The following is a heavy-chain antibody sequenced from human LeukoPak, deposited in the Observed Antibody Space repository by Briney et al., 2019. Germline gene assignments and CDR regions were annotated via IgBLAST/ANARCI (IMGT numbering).Heavy chain of an antibody. CDR3: AGNYYGSGSYYSEDRY. CDR1: GGSISSGSYY. J-gene: IGHJ4*02. CDR2: IYTSGST. V-gene: IGHV4-61*02. D-gene: IGHD3-10*01. Sequence: ASQTLSLTCTVSGGSISSGSYYWSWIRQPAGKGLEWIGRIYTSGSTNYNPSLKSRVTISVDTSKNQFSLKLSSVTAADTAVYYCAGNYYGSGSYYSEDRYWGQGTLVTVSS.